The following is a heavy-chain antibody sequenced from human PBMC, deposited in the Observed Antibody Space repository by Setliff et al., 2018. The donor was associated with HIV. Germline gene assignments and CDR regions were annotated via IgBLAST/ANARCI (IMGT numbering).Heavy chain of an antibody. CDR2: VYYTGKT. CDR1: GGSIISGGYY. J-gene: IGHJ5*02. CDR3: ARDLTSNSNCFEP. Sequence: SETLSLTCSVSGGSIISGGYYWSWIRQHPGKGLEWIGYVYYTGKTYYNPSLESRISMSVDTSKNQFSLKLTSVTAADTAIYYCARDLTSNSNCFEPWGQGTQVTVSS. V-gene: IGHV4-31*03. D-gene: IGHD4-4*01.